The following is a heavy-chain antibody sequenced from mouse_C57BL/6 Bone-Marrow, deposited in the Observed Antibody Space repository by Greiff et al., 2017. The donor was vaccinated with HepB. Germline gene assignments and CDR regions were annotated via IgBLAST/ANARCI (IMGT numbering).Heavy chain of an antibody. D-gene: IGHD1-1*02. V-gene: IGHV5-9-1*02. CDR3: TREGVGFAY. J-gene: IGHJ3*01. Sequence: EVNLVESGEGLVKPGGSLKLSCAASGFTFSSYAMSWVRQTPEKRLEWVAYISSGGDYIYYADTVKGGFTISRDNARNTLYLQMSSLKSEDTAMYYCTREGVGFAYWGQGTLVTVSA. CDR1: GFTFSSYA. CDR2: ISSGGDYI.